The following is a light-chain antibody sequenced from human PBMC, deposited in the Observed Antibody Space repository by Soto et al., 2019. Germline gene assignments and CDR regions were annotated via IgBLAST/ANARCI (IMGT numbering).Light chain of an antibody. Sequence: QSAPTQPASVSGSPGQSISISCTGTSSDVGGYNYVSWFQQHPGKAPKLMIYEVTNRPSGVSDRFSGSKSGNTASLTISGLQAEDEADYYCSSYTSSNTWVFGGGTKLTVL. J-gene: IGLJ3*02. CDR3: SSYTSSNTWV. CDR1: SSDVGGYNY. V-gene: IGLV2-14*01. CDR2: EVT.